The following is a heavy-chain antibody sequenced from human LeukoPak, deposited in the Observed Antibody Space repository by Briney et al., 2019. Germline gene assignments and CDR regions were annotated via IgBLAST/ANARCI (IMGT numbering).Heavy chain of an antibody. Sequence: SETLSLTCAVYGGSFSGYYWSWIRQPPGKGLECIGEIKHSGSTNYNPSLKSRVTISVDTSNNQFSLRLSSVTAADTAVYYCARTTEGGYTYDYFYYYYMDVWGKGTTVTISS. CDR3: ARTTEGGYTYDYFYYYYMDV. CDR1: GGSFSGYY. D-gene: IGHD5-18*01. J-gene: IGHJ6*03. CDR2: IKHSGST. V-gene: IGHV4-34*01.